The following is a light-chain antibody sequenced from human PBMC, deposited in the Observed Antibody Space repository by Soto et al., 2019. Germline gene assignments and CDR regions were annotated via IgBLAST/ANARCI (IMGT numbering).Light chain of an antibody. CDR1: QSVRNTY. CDR3: QQYGESPPT. CDR2: GAS. Sequence: EIVLTQSPGTLSLSPGEGATLSCRASQSVRNTYVAWYQQRPGQAPRLLVSGASSRATGIPDRYSGSGSGTDFTLTINRLEPEDFAVYFCQQYGESPPTFGGGTKVEIK. V-gene: IGKV3-20*01. J-gene: IGKJ4*01.